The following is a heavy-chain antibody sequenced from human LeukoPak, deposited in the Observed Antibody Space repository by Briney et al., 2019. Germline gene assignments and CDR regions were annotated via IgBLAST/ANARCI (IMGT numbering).Heavy chain of an antibody. CDR2: ISYDGSNK. CDR1: GFTFSSYA. Sequence: GGSLRLSCAASGFTFSSYAMHWVRQAPGKGLEWVAVISYDGSNKYYADSVKGRFTISRDNSKNTLYLQMNSLGAEDTAVYYCARDPIVATILYYFDYWGQGTLVTVSS. D-gene: IGHD5-12*01. V-gene: IGHV3-30-3*01. J-gene: IGHJ4*02. CDR3: ARDPIVATILYYFDY.